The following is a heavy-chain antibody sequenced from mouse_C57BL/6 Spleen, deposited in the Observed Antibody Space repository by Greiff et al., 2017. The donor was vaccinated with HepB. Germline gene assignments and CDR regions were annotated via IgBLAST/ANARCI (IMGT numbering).Heavy chain of an antibody. CDR2: IRSKSNNYAT. J-gene: IGHJ3*01. CDR3: VRQDYSNYVFAY. D-gene: IGHD2-5*01. Sequence: DVHLVESGGGLVQPKGSLKLSCAASGFSFNTYAMNWVRQAPGKGLEWVARIRSKSNNYATYYADSVKDRFTISRDDSESMLYLQMNNLKTEDTAMYYCVRQDYSNYVFAYWGQGTLVTVSA. CDR1: GFSFNTYA. V-gene: IGHV10-1*01.